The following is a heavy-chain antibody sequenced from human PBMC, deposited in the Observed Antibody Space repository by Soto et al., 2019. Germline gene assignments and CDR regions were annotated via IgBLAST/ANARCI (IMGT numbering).Heavy chain of an antibody. V-gene: IGHV3-30-3*01. Sequence: QVQLVESGGGVVQPGRSLRLSCAASGFTFSSYAMHWVRQAPGKGLEWVAVISYDGTNKYYVDSVKGRFTISKDNSKNTLYLQMDSLRAEDTAVYYCARALGLWSEDYWGQGTLVTVSS. D-gene: IGHD3-10*01. CDR3: ARALGLWSEDY. CDR2: ISYDGTNK. J-gene: IGHJ4*02. CDR1: GFTFSSYA.